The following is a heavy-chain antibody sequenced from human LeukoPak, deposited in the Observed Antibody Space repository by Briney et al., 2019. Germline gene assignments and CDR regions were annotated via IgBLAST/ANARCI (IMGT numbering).Heavy chain of an antibody. D-gene: IGHD3-22*01. J-gene: IGHJ4*02. CDR3: ARQYYDSTGYYYFDH. CDR1: GGAITGSSYY. V-gene: IGHV4-39*01. CDR2: LYYSGSI. Sequence: SDTLSLTCTVSGGAITGSSYYWGWIRQSPGKGLEWIVSLYYSGSIYYNPSLKSRVSMSADTSKNQFSLKLNSLTAADRAVYYCARQYYDSTGYYYFDHWDQGTLVTVSS.